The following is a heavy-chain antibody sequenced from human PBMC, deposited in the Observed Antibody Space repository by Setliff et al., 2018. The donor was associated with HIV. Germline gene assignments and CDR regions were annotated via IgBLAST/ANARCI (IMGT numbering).Heavy chain of an antibody. Sequence: PSETLSLTCAVYGGSFSGYFWSWIRQSPGKGLEWIGEFRHGENININPSLKSRLTIAIDTSKNQFSLKLRSVTAADTAMYFCARDATSEGYMDVWGKGTTVTVSS. J-gene: IGHJ6*03. CDR2: FRHGENI. CDR3: ARDATSEGYMDV. V-gene: IGHV4-34*01. CDR1: GGSFSGYF.